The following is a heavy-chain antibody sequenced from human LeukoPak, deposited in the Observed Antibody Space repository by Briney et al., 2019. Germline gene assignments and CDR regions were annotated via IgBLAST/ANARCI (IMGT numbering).Heavy chain of an antibody. CDR2: INPNNGGT. Sequence: ASVKVSCKASGYTFTGSYMHWVRQAPGQGLEWMGWINPNNGGTIYAQKFQGRVTMTGDTSISTAYMELSSRRSDDTAVYYCASRGGTYPKYYYMDVWGKGTTVTVSS. CDR3: ASRGGTYPKYYYMDV. CDR1: GYTFTGSY. J-gene: IGHJ6*03. V-gene: IGHV1-2*02.